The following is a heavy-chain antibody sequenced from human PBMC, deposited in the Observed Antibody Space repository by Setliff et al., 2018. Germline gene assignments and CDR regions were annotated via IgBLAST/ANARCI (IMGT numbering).Heavy chain of an antibody. CDR3: ARGSVEYSRGWYYFDY. Sequence: ASVKVSCKTSGYSFTNYGINWVRQAPGQGLEWMGWNSVYAREFQGRVTVTADESTSTAYMELSSLRSEDTAVYYCARGSVEYSRGWYYFDYWAQGTLVTVSS. J-gene: IGHJ4*02. CDR1: GYSFTNYG. CDR2: NSV. V-gene: IGHV1-18*01. D-gene: IGHD6-19*01.